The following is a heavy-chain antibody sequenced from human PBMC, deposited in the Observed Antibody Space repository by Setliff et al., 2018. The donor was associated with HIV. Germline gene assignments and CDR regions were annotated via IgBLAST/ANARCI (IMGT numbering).Heavy chain of an antibody. D-gene: IGHD6-19*01. J-gene: IGHJ4*02. CDR1: GGSFSGFY. Sequence: PEETLSLTCAVYGGSFSGFYWTFIRQSPGKGLEWIGEVTHSGTTTYDPSLKSRITISVDTSKNQFSLKLTSVTAADMGVYYCARGRKKTLAVSGTRYFDFWGQGTLVTVSS. V-gene: IGHV4-34*01. CDR2: VTHSGTT. CDR3: ARGRKKTLAVSGTRYFDF.